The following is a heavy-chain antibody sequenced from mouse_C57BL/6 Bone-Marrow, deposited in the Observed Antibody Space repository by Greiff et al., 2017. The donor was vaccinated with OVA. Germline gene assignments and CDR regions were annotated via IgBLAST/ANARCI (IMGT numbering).Heavy chain of an antibody. D-gene: IGHD2-5*01. CDR3: ARTPYYSNYVRWYFDV. CDR2: IWWDDDK. CDR1: GFSLSTFGMG. J-gene: IGHJ1*03. V-gene: IGHV8-8*01. Sequence: QVTLKESGPGILQPSQTLSLTCSFSGFSLSTFGMGVGWIRQPSGKGLEWLAHIWWDDDKYYNPALKSRLTISKDTSKNQVFLKIANVDTADTATYYCARTPYYSNYVRWYFDVWGTGTTVTVSS.